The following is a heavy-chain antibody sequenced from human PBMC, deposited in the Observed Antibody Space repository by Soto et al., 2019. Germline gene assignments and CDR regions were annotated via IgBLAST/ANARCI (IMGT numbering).Heavy chain of an antibody. CDR1: GFTFSDYY. V-gene: IGHV3-11*06. D-gene: IGHD5-18*01. Sequence: QVQLVESGGGLVKPGGSLRLSCAASGFTFSDYYMSWIRQAPGKGLEWVSYISSSSSYTNYADSVKGRVTISRDNAKNSLYLQMNSLRAEDTAVYYCARANTAMGSYYFDYWGQGTLVTVSS. CDR2: ISSSSSYT. J-gene: IGHJ4*02. CDR3: ARANTAMGSYYFDY.